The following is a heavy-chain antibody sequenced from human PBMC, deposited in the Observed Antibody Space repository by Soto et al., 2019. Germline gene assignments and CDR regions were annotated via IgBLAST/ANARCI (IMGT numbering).Heavy chain of an antibody. J-gene: IGHJ3*02. CDR2: INHSGST. CDR3: ARRSELLLLDRALDI. Sequence: QVQLQQWGAGLLKPSETLSLTCAVYGGSFSGYYWSWLRQPPGQGLEWIGEINHSGSTTYNPSLKSRGTISVDTSKNQFSRKLSSVTAADTAVYYCARRSELLLLDRALDIWGQGTMLTVAS. V-gene: IGHV4-34*01. CDR1: GGSFSGYY. D-gene: IGHD2-15*01.